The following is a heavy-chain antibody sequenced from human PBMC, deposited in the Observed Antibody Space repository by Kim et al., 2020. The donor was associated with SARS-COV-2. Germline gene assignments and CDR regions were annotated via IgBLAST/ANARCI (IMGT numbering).Heavy chain of an antibody. CDR3: ARDSEHYSMDV. CDR2: VYKDGSNA. J-gene: IGHJ6*02. CDR1: GFTFSSYW. Sequence: GGSLRLSCAASGFTFSSYWMHWVRQVPGMGLVWVSRVYKDGSNADYADYVKGRFTISRDNVKNTVYLQMNSLRAEDTAVYYCARDSEHYSMDVWGQGTTVTVSS. V-gene: IGHV3-74*01. D-gene: IGHD1-26*01.